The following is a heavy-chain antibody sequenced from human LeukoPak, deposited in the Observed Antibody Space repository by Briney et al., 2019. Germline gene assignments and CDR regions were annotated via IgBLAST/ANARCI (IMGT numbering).Heavy chain of an antibody. Sequence: GGSLRLSCAASGFTVSSNYMSWVRQAPGKGLEWVSAIYSGGSTYYADSVKGRFTISRDNSKNTLYLQMNSLRAEDTAVYYCARDSAWDAFDIWGQGTMVTVSS. CDR2: IYSGGST. CDR3: ARDSAWDAFDI. V-gene: IGHV3-53*01. J-gene: IGHJ3*02. CDR1: GFTVSSNY.